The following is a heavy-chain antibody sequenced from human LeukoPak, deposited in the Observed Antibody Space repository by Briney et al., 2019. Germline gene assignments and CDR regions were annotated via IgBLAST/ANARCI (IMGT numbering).Heavy chain of an antibody. Sequence: GRSLRLSCAASGFTFSSYGMHWVRQAPGKGLEWVAVISYDGSNKYYADSVKGRFTISRDNSKNTLYLQMNSLRAEDTAVYYCAKDRFSSGWSDWGQGTLVTVFS. CDR2: ISYDGSNK. CDR3: AKDRFSSGWSD. CDR1: GFTFSSYG. D-gene: IGHD6-19*01. V-gene: IGHV3-30*18. J-gene: IGHJ4*02.